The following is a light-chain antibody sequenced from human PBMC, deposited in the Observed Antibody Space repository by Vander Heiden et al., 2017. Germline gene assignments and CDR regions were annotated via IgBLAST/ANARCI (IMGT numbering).Light chain of an antibody. CDR2: AAS. J-gene: IGKJ2*01. CDR1: QSISSY. CDR3: QQSYSTPHT. V-gene: IGKV1-39*01. Sequence: IHMTHSPSSLSASVGDRVTITCRASQSISSYLNWYQQKPGKAPKLLIYAASSLETGIPSRFSGSGSGTDFTLTISRLQPEDFAIYYCQQSYSTPHTFGQGTRLEIK.